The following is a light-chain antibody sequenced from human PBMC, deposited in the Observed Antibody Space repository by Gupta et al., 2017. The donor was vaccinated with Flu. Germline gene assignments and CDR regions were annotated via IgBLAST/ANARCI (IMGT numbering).Light chain of an antibody. J-gene: IGKJ2*01. V-gene: IGKV1-39*01. CDR2: AAS. Sequence: DIQMTQSPSSLSASVGDRVTITCRASQRISSYLNWYQQKPGKAPELLIYAASSLQSGVPSRFSGSGSGTDFTLTISSLRAEDSATFYCQQSYGEPYTFGQGIKLEIK. CDR1: QRISSY. CDR3: QQSYGEPYT.